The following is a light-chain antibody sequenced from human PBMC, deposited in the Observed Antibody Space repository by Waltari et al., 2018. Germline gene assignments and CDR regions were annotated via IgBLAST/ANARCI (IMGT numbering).Light chain of an antibody. CDR1: QSLLHRNGNNY. Sequence: DIVVTLSPLPLPVTPGEPAAISCRSSQSLLHRNGNNYLDWYLQKPGQSQELLIYLGSNRASGVPDRFSGSGSGTDFTLRISRVEAEDVGVYYCMQSLQTLWTFGPGTKVEIK. CDR3: MQSLQTLWT. CDR2: LGS. V-gene: IGKV2-28*01. J-gene: IGKJ1*01.